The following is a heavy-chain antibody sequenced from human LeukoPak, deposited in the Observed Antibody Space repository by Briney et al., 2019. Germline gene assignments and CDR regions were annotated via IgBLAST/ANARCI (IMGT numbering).Heavy chain of an antibody. CDR1: GYSISSGYY. D-gene: IGHD1-1*01. CDR3: ARHGTGTSFYYAW. CDR2: IYHSGST. V-gene: IGHV4-38-2*01. Sequence: PSETLSLTCAVSGYSISSGYYWGWIRQPPGKGLEWIGSIYHSGSTYYNPSLKSRVTISVDTSKNQFSLKLSSVTAADTAVYYCARHGTGTSFYYAWRGQGTLVTVSS. J-gene: IGHJ4*02.